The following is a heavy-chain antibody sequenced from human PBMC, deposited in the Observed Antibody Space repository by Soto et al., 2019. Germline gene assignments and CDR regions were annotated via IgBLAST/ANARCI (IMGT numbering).Heavy chain of an antibody. D-gene: IGHD1-26*01. CDR3: ARGGAIVAAGTRVYLYIAMDV. V-gene: IGHV1-18*01. J-gene: IGHJ6*02. CDR2: ISAYNGNT. CDR1: GYTFTSYG. Sequence: ASVKVSCKASGYTFTSYGTSWVRQAPGQGLEWMGWISAYNGNTNYAQKLQGRVTMTTDTSTSTAYMELRSLRSDDTAVHYCARGGAIVAAGTRVYLYIAMDVWGQGNTVTAYS.